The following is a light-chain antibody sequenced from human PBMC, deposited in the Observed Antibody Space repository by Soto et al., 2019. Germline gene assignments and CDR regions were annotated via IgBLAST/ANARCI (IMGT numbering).Light chain of an antibody. Sequence: EIVMTQSPATLSVSPGERATLSCRASQSVSSNLAWYQQKPGQAPRLLIYGASSRASGIPDRFSGSGSGTDFTLTISRLEPEDFAVYYCQQYGFSLRTFGQGSKVEI. CDR3: QQYGFSLRT. V-gene: IGKV3-20*01. J-gene: IGKJ1*01. CDR2: GAS. CDR1: QSVSSN.